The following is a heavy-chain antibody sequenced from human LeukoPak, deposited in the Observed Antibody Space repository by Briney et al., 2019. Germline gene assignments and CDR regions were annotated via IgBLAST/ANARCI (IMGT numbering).Heavy chain of an antibody. D-gene: IGHD3-22*01. V-gene: IGHV4-59*01. J-gene: IGHJ4*02. CDR3: AAAGSSGYYGDY. Sequence: SETLSLTCTVSGGSISSYYWSWIRQPPAKGLEWIGYIYYSGSTNYNPSLKSRVTISVDTSKNQFSLKLSSVTAADTAVYYCAAAGSSGYYGDYWGQGTLVTVSS. CDR2: IYYSGST. CDR1: GGSISSYY.